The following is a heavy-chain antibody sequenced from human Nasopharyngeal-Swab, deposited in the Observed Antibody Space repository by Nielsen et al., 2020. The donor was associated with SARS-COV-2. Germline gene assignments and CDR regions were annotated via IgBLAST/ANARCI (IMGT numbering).Heavy chain of an antibody. CDR2: IRSKANSYAT. Sequence: GESLKISCAASGFTFSGSAMHWVRQASGKGLEWVGRIRSKANSYATAYAASVKGRFTISRDDSKNTAYLQMNSLKTKDTAVYYCTRLGRGGMDVWGQGTTVTVSS. J-gene: IGHJ6*02. CDR3: TRLGRGGMDV. V-gene: IGHV3-73*01. CDR1: GFTFSGSA.